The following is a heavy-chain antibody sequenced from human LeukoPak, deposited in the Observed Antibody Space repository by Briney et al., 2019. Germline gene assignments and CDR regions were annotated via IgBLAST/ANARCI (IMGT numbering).Heavy chain of an antibody. D-gene: IGHD5-18*01. Sequence: GGSLRLSCAASGFTVSSNYMSWARQAPGKGLEWVSVIYSGGSTYYADFVKGRFTISRDNSKNTLYLQMNSLRAEDTAVYYCARGGPQGIELWYFDYWGQGTLVTVSS. CDR2: IYSGGST. V-gene: IGHV3-66*01. CDR1: GFTVSSNY. CDR3: ARGGPQGIELWYFDY. J-gene: IGHJ4*02.